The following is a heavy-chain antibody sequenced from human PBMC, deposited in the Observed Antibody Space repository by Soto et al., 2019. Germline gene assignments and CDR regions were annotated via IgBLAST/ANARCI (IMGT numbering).Heavy chain of an antibody. CDR1: GGSISSGGYY. D-gene: IGHD2-8*01. CDR3: VRLMYV. V-gene: IGHV4-31*03. J-gene: IGHJ4*02. Sequence: SETLSLTCTVSGGSISSGGYYWSWIRQHPGKGLEWIGYIYYSGTSYYSPSLKSRITISVDTSKNQFSLKLSSVTAADTAVYYRVRLMYVWGQGTLVTVSS. CDR2: IYYSGTS.